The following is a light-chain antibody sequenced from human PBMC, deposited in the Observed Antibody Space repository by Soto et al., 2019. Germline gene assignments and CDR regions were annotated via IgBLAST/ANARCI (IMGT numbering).Light chain of an antibody. J-gene: IGLJ3*02. V-gene: IGLV1-44*01. CDR2: SNN. CDR3: AAWDDSSWV. CDR1: SSNIGSNT. Sequence: VLTQPPSASGTPGQRVTISCSGSSSNIGSNTVNWYQQLPGTAPKLLIYSNNQRPSGVPDRFSGSKSGTSASLAISGLQSEDEADYYCAAWDDSSWVFGGGTKLTVL.